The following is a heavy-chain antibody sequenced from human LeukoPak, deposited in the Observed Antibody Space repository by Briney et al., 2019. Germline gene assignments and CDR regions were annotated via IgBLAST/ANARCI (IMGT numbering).Heavy chain of an antibody. Sequence: PSETLSLTCTVSGVPISPYYWSWIRQPPGRGLEYIGYVYYSGSTNYNPSLRSRVTISVDTSANQFSLNLNSVTAADTAVYYCARGTKTGNTGYDWDYWGQGFVVTVSS. D-gene: IGHD5-12*01. CDR2: VYYSGST. J-gene: IGHJ4*02. CDR1: GVPISPYY. CDR3: ARGTKTGNTGYDWDY. V-gene: IGHV4-59*01.